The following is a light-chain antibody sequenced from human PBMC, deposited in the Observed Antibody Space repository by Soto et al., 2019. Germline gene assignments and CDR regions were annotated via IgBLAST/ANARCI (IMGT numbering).Light chain of an antibody. CDR1: QSISSY. CDR3: QQTHSTPLA. CDR2: DAS. J-gene: IGKJ1*01. Sequence: DIQMTQSPSTLSASVGDRVIITCRASQSISSYLNWYQQKPGKAPNLLIYDASILQSGVTSRFSGSGSGTDFTLTISSLQPEDFATSSCQQTHSTPLAFGQGTKVEIK. V-gene: IGKV1-39*01.